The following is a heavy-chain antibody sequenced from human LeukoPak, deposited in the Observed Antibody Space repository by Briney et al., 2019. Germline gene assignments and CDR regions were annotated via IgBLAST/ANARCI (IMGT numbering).Heavy chain of an antibody. CDR1: GGSSSSSSYY. J-gene: IGHJ5*02. CDR2: IYYSGST. D-gene: IGHD6-19*01. V-gene: IGHV4-39*01. CDR3: ARGRRYSSGWYDKRSNNWFDP. Sequence: SETLSLTCTVSGGSSSSSSYYWGWIRQPPGKGLEWIGSIYYSGSTYYNPSLKSRVTISVDTSKNQFSLKLSSVTAADTAVYYCARGRRYSSGWYDKRSNNWFDPWGQGTLVTVSS.